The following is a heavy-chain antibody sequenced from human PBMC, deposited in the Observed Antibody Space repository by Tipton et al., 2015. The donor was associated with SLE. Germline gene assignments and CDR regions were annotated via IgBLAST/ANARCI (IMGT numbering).Heavy chain of an antibody. CDR3: ARQGEYSHWTGFWFDP. Sequence: TLSLTCAVYGGSLSGSYWSWIRQPPGKGLEWIGEINHSGSTNSNPSLKSRVTISVDTSKSQFSLKLTSVTAADTAVYYCARQGEYSHWTGFWFDPWGQGSLVTVSS. D-gene: IGHD3/OR15-3a*01. CDR1: GGSLSGSY. J-gene: IGHJ5*02. V-gene: IGHV4-34*01. CDR2: INHSGST.